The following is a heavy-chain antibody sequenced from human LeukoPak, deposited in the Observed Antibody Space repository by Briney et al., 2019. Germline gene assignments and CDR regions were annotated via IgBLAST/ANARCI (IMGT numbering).Heavy chain of an antibody. J-gene: IGHJ4*02. Sequence: GGSLRLSCAASGFTFSSYSMNWVRQAPGKGLEWVSSISSSNSYIYYADSVKGRFTISRDNAKNSLYLQMNSLRAEDTAVYYCARDPVAPPYFDYWGQGTLVTVSS. CDR1: GFTFSSYS. D-gene: IGHD6-19*01. CDR2: ISSSNSYI. V-gene: IGHV3-21*01. CDR3: ARDPVAPPYFDY.